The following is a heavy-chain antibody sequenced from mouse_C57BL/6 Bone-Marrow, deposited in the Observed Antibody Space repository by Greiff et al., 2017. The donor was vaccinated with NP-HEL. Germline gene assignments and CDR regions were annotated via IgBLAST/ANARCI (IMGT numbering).Heavy chain of an antibody. J-gene: IGHJ4*01. CDR2: FYPGSGSI. V-gene: IGHV1-62-2*01. CDR3: ARHEENYSKGYAMDY. Sequence: VMLVESGAELVKPGASVKLSCKASGYTFTEYTIHWVKQRSGQGLEWIGWFYPGSGSIKYNEKFKDKATLTADKSSSTVYMELSRLTSEDSAVYFCARHEENYSKGYAMDYWGQGTSVTVSS. D-gene: IGHD2-5*01. CDR1: GYTFTEYT.